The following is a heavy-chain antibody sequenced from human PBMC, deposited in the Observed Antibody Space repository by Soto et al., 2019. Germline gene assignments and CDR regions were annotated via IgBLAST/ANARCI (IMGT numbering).Heavy chain of an antibody. CDR2: IYHSGST. D-gene: IGHD6-13*01. CDR3: ARVAKAYSSRSQLDF. V-gene: IGHV4-61*08. J-gene: IGHJ4*02. CDR1: GGSISSGGYY. Sequence: KPSETLSLTCTVSGGSISSGGYYWTWIRQPPGKGLEWIGYIYHSGSTKYNPALESRVTISVDKSKNQFSLKMSSVTAADTAVYYCARVAKAYSSRSQLDFWGQGALVTVS.